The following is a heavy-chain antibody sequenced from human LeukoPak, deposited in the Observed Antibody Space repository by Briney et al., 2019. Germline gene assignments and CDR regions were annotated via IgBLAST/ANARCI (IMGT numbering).Heavy chain of an antibody. Sequence: GASVKVSCKASGYTFTSYDINWVRQATGQGLEWMGWINPNSGNTGYAQKFQGRVTMTRNTSISTAYMELSSLRSEDTAVYYCARTGGEKLLWFSTDFDYWGQGTLVTVSS. CDR1: GYTFTSYD. CDR3: ARTGGEKLLWFSTDFDY. V-gene: IGHV1-8*01. J-gene: IGHJ4*02. D-gene: IGHD3-10*01. CDR2: INPNSGNT.